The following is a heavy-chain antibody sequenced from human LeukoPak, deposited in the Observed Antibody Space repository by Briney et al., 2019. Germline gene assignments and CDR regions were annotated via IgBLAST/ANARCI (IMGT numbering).Heavy chain of an antibody. V-gene: IGHV3-74*01. CDR2: INSDGSST. Sequence: GGSLRLSCAASGFTFSSYWMHWVRQAPGKGLVWVSRINSDGSSTSYADSVKVRFTISRDNSKNTLYRQMNSLRAEDTAVYYCAKDQYGAAADWGQGTLVTVSS. J-gene: IGHJ4*02. CDR3: AKDQYGAAAD. D-gene: IGHD6-13*01. CDR1: GFTFSSYW.